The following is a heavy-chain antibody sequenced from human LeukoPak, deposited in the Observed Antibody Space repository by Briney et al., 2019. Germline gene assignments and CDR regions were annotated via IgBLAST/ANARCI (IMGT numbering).Heavy chain of an antibody. CDR1: GFTFSSYA. J-gene: IGHJ3*02. V-gene: IGHV3-23*01. CDR3: AKDASSSWYINAFDI. CDR2: ISGSGDGT. Sequence: SGGSLRLSCAASGFTFSSYAMSWVRQAPGKGLEWVSGISGSGDGTYYADSVKGRFTISRDNSKNTLYLQINSLRVEDTAVYYCAKDASSSWYINAFDIWGQGTMVTVSS. D-gene: IGHD6-13*01.